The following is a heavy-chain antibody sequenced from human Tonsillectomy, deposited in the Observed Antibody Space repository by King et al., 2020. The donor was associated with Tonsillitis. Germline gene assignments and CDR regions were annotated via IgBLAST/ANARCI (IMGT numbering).Heavy chain of an antibody. CDR2: IYSGGRT. D-gene: IGHD3-22*01. CDR3: ARDSTMIVMDPPYYYYMDV. V-gene: IGHV3-53*04. J-gene: IGHJ6*03. CDR1: GFNVSSKH. Sequence: DVQLVESGGGLVQSGGSVRLSCAASGFNVSSKHMSWVRQAPGKGLEWVSVIYSGGRTDYADSVKGRFTVSRHNSRNTLYLQMNSLRVEDTAMYFCARDSTMIVMDPPYYYYMDVWGKGTTVTVSS.